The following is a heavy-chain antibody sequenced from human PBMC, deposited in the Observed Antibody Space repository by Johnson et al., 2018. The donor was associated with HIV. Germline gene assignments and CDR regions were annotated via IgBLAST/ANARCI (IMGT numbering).Heavy chain of an antibody. Sequence: QVQLVESGGGVVQPGRSLRLSCAASGFTFSNYGMHWVRQAPGKGLEWVSVIYSGGSTYYADSVKGRFTISRDNSKNTLYLQMNSLRAEDTAVYYCARVQFLPPNAFDIWGQGTMVTVSS. D-gene: IGHD2/OR15-2a*01. J-gene: IGHJ3*02. CDR2: IYSGGST. CDR1: GFTFSNYG. V-gene: IGHV3-NL1*01. CDR3: ARVQFLPPNAFDI.